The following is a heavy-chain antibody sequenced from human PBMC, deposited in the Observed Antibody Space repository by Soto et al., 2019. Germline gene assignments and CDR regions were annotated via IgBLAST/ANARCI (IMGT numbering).Heavy chain of an antibody. V-gene: IGHV4-39*01. CDR2: IYYSGST. Sequence: SETLSLACTVSGGSISSSGYDGGWISQPPGKGLEWIWSIYYSGSTYDNPSLKSRVTISVDTSKNPFSLKLSSVTAADTAVYYCARGSRYDDSSGYYSGPDFDYLGQRTLVTVSS. D-gene: IGHD3-22*01. CDR3: ARGSRYDDSSGYYSGPDFDY. J-gene: IGHJ4*02. CDR1: GGSISSSGYD.